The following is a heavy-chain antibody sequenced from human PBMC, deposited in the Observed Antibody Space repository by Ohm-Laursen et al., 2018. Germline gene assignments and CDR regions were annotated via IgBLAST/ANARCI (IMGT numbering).Heavy chain of an antibody. V-gene: IGHV3-15*01. Sequence: SLRLSCSASGFTFSNAWMNWVRQAPGKGLEWVGRIKSKTNGGTTDYAAPVKGRFTISRDDSKNTLYLQMNSLKTEDTAVYYCTTGHTAMVPDYWGQGTLVTVSS. D-gene: IGHD5-18*01. CDR3: TTGHTAMVPDY. CDR1: GFTFSNAW. CDR2: IKSKTNGGTT. J-gene: IGHJ4*02.